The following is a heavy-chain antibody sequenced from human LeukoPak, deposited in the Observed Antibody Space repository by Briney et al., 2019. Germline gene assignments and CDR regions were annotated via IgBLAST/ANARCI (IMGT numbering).Heavy chain of an antibody. CDR3: ACYGTTVTRGEDY. CDR2: INPSGGST. J-gene: IGHJ4*02. CDR1: GYTFTSDY. Sequence: ASVKVSCKASGYTFTSDYMHWVRQAPGQGLEWMGIINPSGGSTSYAQKFQGRVTMTRDTSTSTVYMELSSLRSEDTAVYYCACYGTTVTRGEDYWGQGTLVTVSS. V-gene: IGHV1-46*01. D-gene: IGHD4-17*01.